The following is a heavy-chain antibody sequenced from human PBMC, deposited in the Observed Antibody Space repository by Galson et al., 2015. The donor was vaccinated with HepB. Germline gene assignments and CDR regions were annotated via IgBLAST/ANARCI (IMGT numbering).Heavy chain of an antibody. D-gene: IGHD3-22*01. CDR1: GYTFTSYA. CDR2: INAGNGNT. J-gene: IGHJ5*02. Sequence: SVKVSCKASGYTFTSYAMHWVRQAPGQRLEWMGWINAGNGNTKYSQKFQGRVTITRDTSASTAYMELSSLRSEDTAVYYCARGADRITMIVPNWFDPWGQGTLVTVSS. V-gene: IGHV1-3*01. CDR3: ARGADRITMIVPNWFDP.